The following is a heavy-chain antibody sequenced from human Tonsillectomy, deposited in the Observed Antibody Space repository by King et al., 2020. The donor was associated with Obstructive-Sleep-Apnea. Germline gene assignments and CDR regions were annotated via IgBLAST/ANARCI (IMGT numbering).Heavy chain of an antibody. CDR2: ISSSGSTI. J-gene: IGHJ6*02. Sequence: VQLVESGGGLVQPGGSLRLSCAASGFTFSSYSMNWVRQAPGKGLEWVSYISSSGSTIYYADSVKGRFSISRDNAKNSLYLKMNSLRAEDTAVYYCARDRGGSSTSYGMDVWGQGTTVTVSS. CDR3: ARDRGGSSTSYGMDV. D-gene: IGHD2-2*01. CDR1: GFTFSSYS. V-gene: IGHV3-48*04.